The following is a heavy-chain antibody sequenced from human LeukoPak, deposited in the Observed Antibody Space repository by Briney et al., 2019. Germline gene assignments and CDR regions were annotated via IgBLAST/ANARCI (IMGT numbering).Heavy chain of an antibody. D-gene: IGHD3-3*01. CDR1: GYTFTSYD. Sequence: ASVTVSCKASGYTFTSYDINWVRQATGQGLEWMGWMNPNSGNTGYAQKFQGRVTMTRNASISTAYMELSSLRSEDTAVYYCARGKWIRFLEWTLYYYYGMDVWGQGTTVTVSS. V-gene: IGHV1-8*01. CDR2: MNPNSGNT. J-gene: IGHJ6*02. CDR3: ARGKWIRFLEWTLYYYYGMDV.